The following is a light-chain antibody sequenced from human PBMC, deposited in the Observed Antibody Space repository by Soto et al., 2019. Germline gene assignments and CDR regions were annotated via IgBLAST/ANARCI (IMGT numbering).Light chain of an antibody. Sequence: QLVLTQSPSASASLGALVKLTCTLSSGHSNYALAWHQQQPEKGPRYLMKLNRDGSHSKGDGIPNRFSGSSSGAERYLTISSLQSEDEADYYCQTWGTGIVIFGGGTKVTVL. CDR3: QTWGTGIVI. CDR1: SGHSNYA. V-gene: IGLV4-69*01. J-gene: IGLJ2*01. CDR2: LNRDGSH.